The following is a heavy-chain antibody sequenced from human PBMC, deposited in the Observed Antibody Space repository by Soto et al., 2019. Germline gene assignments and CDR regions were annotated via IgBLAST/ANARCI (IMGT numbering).Heavy chain of an antibody. CDR2: IYYSGRT. V-gene: IGHV4-39*01. J-gene: IGHJ3*01. Sequence: SETLSLTCTVSGGSISSSTYYSGWIRQPPGKGLEWIASIYYSGRTHYNPSLESRVTISVDTSKNQFSLRLSSVTAADTAVYYCARHSSGSSRSWSPVLGQGTMVTVSS. D-gene: IGHD6-13*01. CDR3: ARHSSGSSRSWSPV. CDR1: GGSISSSTYY.